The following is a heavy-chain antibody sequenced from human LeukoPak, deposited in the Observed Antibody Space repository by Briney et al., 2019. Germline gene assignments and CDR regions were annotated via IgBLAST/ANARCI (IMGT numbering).Heavy chain of an antibody. V-gene: IGHV4-39*01. CDR3: VKVYYDSSGPAFDP. J-gene: IGHJ5*02. CDR1: GGSISSSSYY. Sequence: PSETLSLTCTVSGGSISSSSYYWGWIRQPPGKGLEWIGSIYYGGSTYYNPSLKSRVTISVDTSKNQFSLKLSSVTAADTAVYYCVKVYYDSSGPAFDPWGQGTLVTVSS. CDR2: IYYGGST. D-gene: IGHD3-22*01.